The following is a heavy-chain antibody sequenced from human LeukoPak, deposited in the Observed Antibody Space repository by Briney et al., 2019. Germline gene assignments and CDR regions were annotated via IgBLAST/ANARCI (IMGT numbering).Heavy chain of an antibody. CDR1: GGSISSYY. Sequence: PSETLSLTCTVSGGSISSYYWSWIRQPPGKGLEWIGYIYYSGSTNYNPSLKSRVTISVDTSKNQFSLKLSSVTAADTAVYYCARDDGSRLFDYWGQGTLDTVSS. V-gene: IGHV4-59*01. J-gene: IGHJ4*02. CDR3: ARDDGSRLFDY. CDR2: IYYSGST. D-gene: IGHD2-15*01.